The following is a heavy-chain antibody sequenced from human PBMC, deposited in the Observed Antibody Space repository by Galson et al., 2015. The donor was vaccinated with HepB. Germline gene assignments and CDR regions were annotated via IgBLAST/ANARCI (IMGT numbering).Heavy chain of an antibody. Sequence: SLRLSCAASGFTFSNAWMSWVRQAPGMGLEWVGRIKTKTDGGTTGYAAPVKGRFTISRDDSKNTLYLQLNSLKTEDTAVYYCTTDGRGCTSTSCPSKYYYGMDVWGQGITVTVSS. CDR2: IKTKTDGGTT. CDR1: GFTFSNAW. D-gene: IGHD2-2*01. J-gene: IGHJ6*02. V-gene: IGHV3-15*01. CDR3: TTDGRGCTSTSCPSKYYYGMDV.